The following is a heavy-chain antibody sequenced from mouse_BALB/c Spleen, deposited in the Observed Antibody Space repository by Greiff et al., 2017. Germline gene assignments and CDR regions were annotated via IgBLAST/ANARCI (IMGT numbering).Heavy chain of an antibody. Sequence: VQLQQSAAELARPGASVKMSCKASGYTFTSYTMHWVKQRPGQGLEWIGYINPSSGYTEYNQKFKDKTTLTADKSSSTAYMQLSSLTSEDSAVYYCARRGDNDYDVSSWFAYWGQGTLVTVSA. CDR3: ARRGDNDYDVSSWFAY. D-gene: IGHD2-4*01. V-gene: IGHV1-4*02. CDR2: INPSSGYT. CDR1: GYTFTSYT. J-gene: IGHJ3*01.